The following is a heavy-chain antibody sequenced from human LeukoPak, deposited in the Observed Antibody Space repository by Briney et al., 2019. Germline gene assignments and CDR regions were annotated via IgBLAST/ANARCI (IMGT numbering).Heavy chain of an antibody. Sequence: GGSLRLSCAASGFTFSSYSMNWVRQAPGKGLEWVSSISSSSIYIYYADSVKGRFTISRDNAKNSLYLQMNSLRAEDTAVYYCARDEDSSGWFSNFDYWGQGTLVTVSS. CDR2: ISSSSIYI. CDR1: GFTFSSYS. CDR3: ARDEDSSGWFSNFDY. D-gene: IGHD6-19*01. J-gene: IGHJ4*02. V-gene: IGHV3-21*01.